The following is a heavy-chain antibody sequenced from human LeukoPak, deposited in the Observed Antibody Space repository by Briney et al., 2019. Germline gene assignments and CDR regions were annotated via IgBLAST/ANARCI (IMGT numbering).Heavy chain of an antibody. CDR1: GFTFSSYA. CDR3: ARLAGSWYSIFDY. Sequence: GGSLRLSCSASGFTFSSYAMHWVRQAPGKGLEYVSGIRSSGGTTYYADSVKGRFTISRDNSKNTLYLQMSSLRLEDTAVYYCARLAGSWYSIFDYWGQGTLVTASS. CDR2: IRSSGGTT. D-gene: IGHD6-13*01. J-gene: IGHJ4*02. V-gene: IGHV3-64D*09.